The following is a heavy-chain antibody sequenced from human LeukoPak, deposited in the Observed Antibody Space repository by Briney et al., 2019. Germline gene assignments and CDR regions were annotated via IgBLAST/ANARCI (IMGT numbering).Heavy chain of an antibody. D-gene: IGHD5-12*01. V-gene: IGHV4-39*01. CDR1: GGSISSSSYY. J-gene: IGHJ4*02. CDR2: IYYSGST. Sequence: PSETLSLTCTVSGGSISSSSYYWGWIRQPPGKGLEWIGSIYYSGSTYYNPSLKSRVTISVDTSKNQFSLKLSSVTAADTAVYYCASALSGYGYFDYWGQGTLVTVSS. CDR3: ASALSGYGYFDY.